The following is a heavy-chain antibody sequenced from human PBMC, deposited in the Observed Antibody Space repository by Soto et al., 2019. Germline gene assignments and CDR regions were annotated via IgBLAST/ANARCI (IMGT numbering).Heavy chain of an antibody. D-gene: IGHD6-19*01. Sequence: GESLMISCKTSGYTFSGHWISWVRQVPGKGLQWMGNIDPSDSYINYNPAFRGHVTFSVDKSSSTAYLHWRSLGPSDTAIYYCARHGAAIWLGYWGQGTLVTVSS. CDR3: ARHGAAIWLGY. CDR2: IDPSDSYI. J-gene: IGHJ4*02. V-gene: IGHV5-10-1*01. CDR1: GYTFSGHW.